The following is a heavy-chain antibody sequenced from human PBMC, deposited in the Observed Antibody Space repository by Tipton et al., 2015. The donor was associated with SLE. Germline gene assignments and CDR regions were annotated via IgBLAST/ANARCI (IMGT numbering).Heavy chain of an antibody. CDR2: IYYSGST. Sequence: TLSLTCTVSGGSISSYYWSWIRQPPGKGLEWIGYIYYSGSTNYNPSLKSRVTISVDKPKNQFSLKLTSVTAADTAVYHCTRVPRYNWNYIADWGQGTLVSVSS. D-gene: IGHD1-7*01. V-gene: IGHV4-59*12. CDR1: GGSISSYY. CDR3: TRVPRYNWNYIAD. J-gene: IGHJ4*02.